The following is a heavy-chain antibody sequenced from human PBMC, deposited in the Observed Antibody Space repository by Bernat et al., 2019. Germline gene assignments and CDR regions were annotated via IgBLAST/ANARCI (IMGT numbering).Heavy chain of an antibody. V-gene: IGHV3-66*01. D-gene: IGHD3-22*01. J-gene: IGHJ4*02. CDR1: GFTVSSNY. Sequence: EVQLVESGGGLVQPGGSLRLSCAASGFTVSSNYMSWVRQAPGKGLEWVSVIYSGGSTYYAESVKGRFTISRDNSKNTLYLQMNSLRAEDTAVYYCARDPYDSSGYYGGGDYWGQGTLVTVSS. CDR3: ARDPYDSSGYYGGGDY. CDR2: IYSGGST.